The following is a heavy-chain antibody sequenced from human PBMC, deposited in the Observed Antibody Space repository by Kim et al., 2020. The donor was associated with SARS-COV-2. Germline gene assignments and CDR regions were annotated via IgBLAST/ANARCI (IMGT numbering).Heavy chain of an antibody. CDR1: GGTFSSYA. J-gene: IGHJ4*02. V-gene: IGHV1-69*13. D-gene: IGHD3-22*01. Sequence: SVKVSCKASGGTFSSYAISWVRQAPGQGLEWMGGITPIFGTANYAQKFQGRVTITADESTSTAYMELSSLRSEDTAVYYCASSLDYYDSSGFDYWGQGTLVTVSS. CDR2: ITPIFGTA. CDR3: ASSLDYYDSSGFDY.